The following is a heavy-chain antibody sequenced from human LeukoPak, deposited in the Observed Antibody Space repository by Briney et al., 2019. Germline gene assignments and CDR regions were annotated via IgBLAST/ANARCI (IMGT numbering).Heavy chain of an antibody. V-gene: IGHV3-23*01. D-gene: IGHD3-22*01. J-gene: IGHJ5*02. CDR1: GFTFSSYG. CDR2: ISGSGGST. CDR3: AKPPNRICYYDSSGYYPFDP. Sequence: GGSLRLSCAASGFTFSSYGMSWVRQAPGKGLEWVSAISGSGGSTYYADSVKGRFTISRDNSKNTLYLQMNSLRAEDTAVYYCAKPPNRICYYDSSGYYPFDPWGQGTLVTVSS.